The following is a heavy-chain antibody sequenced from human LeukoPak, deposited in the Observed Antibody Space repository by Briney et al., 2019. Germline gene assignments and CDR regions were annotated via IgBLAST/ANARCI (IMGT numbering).Heavy chain of an antibody. V-gene: IGHV3-21*01. J-gene: IGHJ4*02. CDR2: INNVASHI. CDR1: GFTFNTYS. CDR3: TRDATYYLRYGYFDY. D-gene: IGHD2/OR15-2a*01. Sequence: PGGSLRLSCAASGFTFNTYSMNWVRQAPGKGLEWVSSINNVASHIYYAGSVRGRFTISRDNAKNSVYLQMNSLRAEDTAVYYCTRDATYYLRYGYFDYWGQGTLVTVSS.